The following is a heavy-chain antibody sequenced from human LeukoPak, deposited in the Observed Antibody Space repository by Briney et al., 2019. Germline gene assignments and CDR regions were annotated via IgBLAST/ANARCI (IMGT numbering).Heavy chain of an antibody. D-gene: IGHD3-10*01. CDR2: ISYDGSNT. J-gene: IGHJ4*02. CDR3: AKPYYYGSRSYMAY. CDR1: GFTFSSYG. Sequence: GRSLRLSCAASGFTFSSYGMHWVRQAPGKGLEWVAVISYDGSNTYYADSVKGRFTISRDNSKNMLYLQMNSLRAEDTAVYYCAKPYYYGSRSYMAYWGQGTLVTVSS. V-gene: IGHV3-30*18.